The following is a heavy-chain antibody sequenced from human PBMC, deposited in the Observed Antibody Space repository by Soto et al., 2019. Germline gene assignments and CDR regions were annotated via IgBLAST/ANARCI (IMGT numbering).Heavy chain of an antibody. J-gene: IGHJ4*02. CDR3: VRGGSSSAIPFDY. V-gene: IGHV3-7*01. D-gene: IGHD6-6*01. CDR1: GFTFSDSW. Sequence: PGGSLRLSCTASGFTFSDSWMTWVRQAPGRGLEWVARIKPDESEKKYADSVKGRFSISRDNAKNSMYLQMDSLRGEDTAVYYCVRGGSSSAIPFDYWGQGTLVTVSS. CDR2: IKPDESEK.